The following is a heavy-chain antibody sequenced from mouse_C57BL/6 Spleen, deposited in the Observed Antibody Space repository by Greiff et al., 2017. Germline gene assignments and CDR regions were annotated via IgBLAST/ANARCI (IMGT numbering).Heavy chain of an antibody. J-gene: IGHJ1*03. Sequence: EVMLVESGGGLVKPGGSLKLSCAASGFTFSDYGMHWVRQAPEKGLEWVAYISSGSSTIYYADTVKGRFTISRDNAKNTLFLQMTSLRSEDTAMYYCAREYGSRYFDVWGTGTTVTVSS. V-gene: IGHV5-17*01. CDR2: ISSGSSTI. D-gene: IGHD1-1*01. CDR1: GFTFSDYG. CDR3: AREYGSRYFDV.